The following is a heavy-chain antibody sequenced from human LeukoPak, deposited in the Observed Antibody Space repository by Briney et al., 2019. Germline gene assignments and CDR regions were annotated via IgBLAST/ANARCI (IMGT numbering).Heavy chain of an antibody. Sequence: PGGSLRLSCAASEFTLRSYSMHWVRQAPGKGLEWVSHISTSSTYIYYADLVRGRFSISRDNAKNSLYLHMNSLKADDTAVYYCARDASGSSIGLIDFWGQGTLVTVSS. CDR1: EFTLRSYS. D-gene: IGHD1-26*01. V-gene: IGHV3-21*01. CDR3: ARDASGSSIGLIDF. CDR2: ISTSSTYI. J-gene: IGHJ4*02.